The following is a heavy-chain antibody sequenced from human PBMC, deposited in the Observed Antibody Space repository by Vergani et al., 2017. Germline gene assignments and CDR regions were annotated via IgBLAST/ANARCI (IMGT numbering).Heavy chain of an antibody. V-gene: IGHV4-39*02. Sequence: QLQLQESGPGLVKPSATLSLTCSVSGASIRSSNYYWGWIRQPPGKGLEGIASIYYSGSPYYNPSLKSRVTISVDTSKNQFSLKLSSVTAADTALYFCARDLRDDIMIGPDNMPFDSWGQGTLVTVSS. CDR2: IYYSGSP. CDR1: GASIRSSNYY. CDR3: ARDLRDDIMIGPDNMPFDS. J-gene: IGHJ4*02. D-gene: IGHD3-9*01.